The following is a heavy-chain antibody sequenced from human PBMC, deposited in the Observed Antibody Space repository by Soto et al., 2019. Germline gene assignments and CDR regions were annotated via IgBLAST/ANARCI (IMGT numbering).Heavy chain of an antibody. J-gene: IGHJ5*02. CDR3: ATSYDSGFDP. Sequence: QIQLVQSGAELKKPGASVKVSCEASGYSFSKYDISWLRQAPGQGPEWMGRISPKSANTNYAQKFKGRVTMTADTSTSTAYMELRGLRSDDTAVYYCATSYDSGFDPWGQGTLVTVSS. CDR2: ISPKSANT. D-gene: IGHD5-12*01. V-gene: IGHV1-18*04. CDR1: GYSFSKYD.